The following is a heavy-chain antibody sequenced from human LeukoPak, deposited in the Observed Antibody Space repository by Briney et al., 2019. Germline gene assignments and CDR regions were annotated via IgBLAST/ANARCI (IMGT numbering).Heavy chain of an antibody. V-gene: IGHV4-34*01. J-gene: IGHJ2*01. CDR1: GGSFSGYY. CDR3: ARSRLFSVWYFDL. CDR2: INHSGST. D-gene: IGHD3-3*01. Sequence: SETLALTCAAYGGSFSGYYWSWIRQPPGKELEWIGEINHSGSTNYHPSLKSRVTISVDTSKNQFFLKLSSVTAADTAVYYCARSRLFSVWYFDLWGRGTLVTVSS.